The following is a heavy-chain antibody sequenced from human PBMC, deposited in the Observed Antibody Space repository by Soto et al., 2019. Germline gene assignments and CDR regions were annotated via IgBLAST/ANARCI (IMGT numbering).Heavy chain of an antibody. V-gene: IGHV1-69*12. CDR1: GGTFSNSA. D-gene: IGHD3-3*01. J-gene: IGHJ5*02. Sequence: QVQLVQSGAEVRKPGSSVKVSCNASGGTFSNSAITWVRQATGQGLEWVGGIIPIFGSTNYAQKFQGRVTITADESTSTAYMELTSLTSDDTAVYYCARDGDLRSDFWSGPLGGGWFDPWGQGTLVTVSS. CDR2: IIPIFGST. CDR3: ARDGDLRSDFWSGPLGGGWFDP.